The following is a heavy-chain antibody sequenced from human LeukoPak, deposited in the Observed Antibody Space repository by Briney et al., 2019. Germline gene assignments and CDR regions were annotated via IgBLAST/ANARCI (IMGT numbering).Heavy chain of an antibody. V-gene: IGHV4-59*01. Sequence: PSETLSLTCTVSGGSISSYYWSWIRQPPGKGLEWIGYIHYSGSTNYNPSLRSRVTISVDTSKNQFSLKLSSVTAADTAVYYCARDLRYSSGWYDWYFDLWAVAPWSLSPQ. D-gene: IGHD6-19*01. CDR2: IHYSGST. CDR3: ARDLRYSSGWYDWYFDL. CDR1: GGSISSYY. J-gene: IGHJ2*01.